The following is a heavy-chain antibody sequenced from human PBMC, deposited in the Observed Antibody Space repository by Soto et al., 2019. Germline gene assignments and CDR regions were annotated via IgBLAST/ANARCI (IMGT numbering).Heavy chain of an antibody. CDR2: ISGSGVDT. CDR3: AKGGAYCYGDCTRAH. V-gene: IGHV3-23*01. D-gene: IGHD2-21*02. Sequence: EVQLLQSGGGSVQPGGSLRLSCEGSGFTFSSYGMTWVRQAPGKGLEWVAGISGSGVDTKYADSVKGRFIIARGNSKNKMYLQMNNLRVEDMAVYFCAKGGAYCYGDCTRAHWGQGTLVTVSS. J-gene: IGHJ4*02. CDR1: GFTFSSYG.